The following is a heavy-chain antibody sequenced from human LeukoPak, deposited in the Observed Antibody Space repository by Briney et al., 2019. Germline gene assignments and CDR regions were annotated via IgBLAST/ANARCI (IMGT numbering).Heavy chain of an antibody. CDR2: ITGSGIVT. V-gene: IGHV3-23*01. Sequence: GGSLRDFRAASGFTFSNFVESWVRQAPGKGLEWVSAITGSGIVTQYADSVKGRFTISRDNSKNTLYLQMNSLRAEDTAVYYCATQTSGNYNYFAQWGQRTILSVSS. CDR1: GFTFSNFV. J-gene: IGHJ4*02. CDR3: ATQTSGNYNYFAQ. D-gene: IGHD1-26*01.